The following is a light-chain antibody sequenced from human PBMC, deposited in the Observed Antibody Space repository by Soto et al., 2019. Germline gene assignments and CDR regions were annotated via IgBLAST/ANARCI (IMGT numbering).Light chain of an antibody. J-gene: IGLJ3*02. V-gene: IGLV4-69*01. Sequence: QPVLTQSPSASASLGASVKPTCTLSSGHSSYATAWHQQQPEKGPRYSMKLNSDGSHSKGDGIPDRFSGSSSGAERYLTISSLQSEDEADYYCQTWGTGIQVFGGGTKVTVL. CDR1: SGHSSYA. CDR2: LNSDGSH. CDR3: QTWGTGIQV.